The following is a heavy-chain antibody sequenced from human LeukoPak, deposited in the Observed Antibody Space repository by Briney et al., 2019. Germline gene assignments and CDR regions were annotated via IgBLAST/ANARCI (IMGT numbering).Heavy chain of an antibody. V-gene: IGHV1-69*04. CDR1: GGTFSSYA. D-gene: IGHD6-19*01. CDR2: IIPILGIA. Sequence: ASVKVSCKASGGTFSSYAIIWVRQAPGQGLEWMGRIIPILGIANYAQKFQGRVTITADKSTSTAYMELSSLRSEDTAVYYCAILIAVAGFDYWGQGTLVTVSS. J-gene: IGHJ4*02. CDR3: AILIAVAGFDY.